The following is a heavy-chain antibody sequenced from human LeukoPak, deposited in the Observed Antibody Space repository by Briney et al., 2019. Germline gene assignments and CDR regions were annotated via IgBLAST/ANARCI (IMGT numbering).Heavy chain of an antibody. D-gene: IGHD2-2*01. V-gene: IGHV3-15*01. CDR2: IKSKTDGGTT. CDR3: TTEICSSTSCSGDY. CDR1: GFTFSNAW. J-gene: IGHJ4*02. Sequence: PGGSLRLSCAASGFTFSNAWMSWVRQAPGKGLEWVGRIKSKTDGGTTDYAARVKGRFPISRDDSKNTLYLQMNSLKTEDTAVYYCTTEICSSTSCSGDYWGQGTLVTVSS.